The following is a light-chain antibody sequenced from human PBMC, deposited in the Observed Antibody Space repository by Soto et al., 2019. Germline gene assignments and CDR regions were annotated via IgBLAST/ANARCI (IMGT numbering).Light chain of an antibody. CDR3: QHYDISLFA. CDR1: QSVSSN. CDR2: GAS. J-gene: IGKJ3*01. Sequence: EIALTQSPGTLSVSPGERATLSCRASQSVSSNLAWYQQKPGQAPRLLIYGASSRATGIPDRFSGSRFGTEFTLSISRLEPEDFAVYYCQHYDISLFAFGPGTKVDIK. V-gene: IGKV3-20*01.